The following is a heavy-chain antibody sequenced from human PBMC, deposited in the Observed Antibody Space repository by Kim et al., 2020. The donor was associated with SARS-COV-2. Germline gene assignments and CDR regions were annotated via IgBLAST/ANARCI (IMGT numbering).Heavy chain of an antibody. D-gene: IGHD3-22*01. V-gene: IGHV3-7*01. CDR3: ARDRNDYYDSSGYYSYGDY. J-gene: IGHJ4*02. Sequence: GGSLRLSCAASGFTFSSYWMSWVRQAPGKGLEWVANIKQDGSEKYYVDSVKGRFTISRDNAKNSLYLQMNSLRAEDTAVYYCARDRNDYYDSSGYYSYGDYWGQGTLVTVSS. CDR1: GFTFSSYW. CDR2: IKQDGSEK.